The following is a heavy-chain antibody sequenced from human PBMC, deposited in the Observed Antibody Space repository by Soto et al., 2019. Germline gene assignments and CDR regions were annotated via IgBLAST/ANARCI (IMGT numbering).Heavy chain of an antibody. V-gene: IGHV4-34*01. Sequence: PSETLSLTCAVYGGSFSGYYWSWIRQPPGKGLEWIGEINHSGSTNYNPSLKSRVTISVGTSKNQFSLKLSSVTAADTAVYYCARTIFGVVIPNYYYYYMDVWGKGTTVTVSS. CDR1: GGSFSGYY. J-gene: IGHJ6*03. CDR3: ARTIFGVVIPNYYYYYMDV. D-gene: IGHD3-3*01. CDR2: INHSGST.